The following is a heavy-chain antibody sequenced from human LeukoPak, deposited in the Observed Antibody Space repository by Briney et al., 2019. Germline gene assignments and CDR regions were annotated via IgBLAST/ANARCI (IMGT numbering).Heavy chain of an antibody. CDR1: GFTFSGAW. D-gene: IGHD2-15*01. J-gene: IGHJ4*02. V-gene: IGHV3-7*01. CDR3: ARHVRISF. CDR2: IREDGTEK. Sequence: GGSLRLSCTASGFTFSGAWMTWVRQAPGKGLEWVANIREDGTEKNYVDSVKGRFTISRDNAKNSLFLQMSNLRDDDTAIYYCARHVRISFWGQGTLVTVSS.